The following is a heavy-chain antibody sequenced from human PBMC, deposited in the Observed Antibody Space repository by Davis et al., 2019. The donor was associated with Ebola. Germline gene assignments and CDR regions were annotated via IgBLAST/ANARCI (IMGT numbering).Heavy chain of an antibody. J-gene: IGHJ3*02. D-gene: IGHD5-24*01. CDR1: GYTFTSYD. V-gene: IGHV1-8*01. CDR3: ACPRDGYNNDAFDI. Sequence: ASVKVSCKASGYTFTSYDINWVRQATGQGLEWMGWMNPNSGNTGYAQKFQGRVTMTRNTSISTAYMELSSLRSEDTAVYYCACPRDGYNNDAFDIWGQGTMVTVSS. CDR2: MNPNSGNT.